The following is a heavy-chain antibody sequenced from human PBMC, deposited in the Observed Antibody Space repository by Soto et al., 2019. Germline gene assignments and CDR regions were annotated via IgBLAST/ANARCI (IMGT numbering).Heavy chain of an antibody. Sequence: GGSLRLSCAASGFTLSSYSMNWVRQAPGKGLEWVSSISSSSSYIYYADSVKGRFTISRDNAKNSLYLQMNSLRAEDTAVYYCARDRYCTNGVCQTHFDYWGQGTLVTVSS. D-gene: IGHD2-8*01. CDR1: GFTLSSYS. CDR2: ISSSSSYI. V-gene: IGHV3-21*01. CDR3: ARDRYCTNGVCQTHFDY. J-gene: IGHJ4*02.